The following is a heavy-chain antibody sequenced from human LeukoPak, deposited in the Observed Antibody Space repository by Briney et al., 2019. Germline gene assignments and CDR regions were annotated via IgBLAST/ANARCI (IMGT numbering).Heavy chain of an antibody. CDR3: AKGDGLPSYPTFDY. V-gene: IGHV3-23*01. CDR1: GFTFSSYA. CDR2: ISASGGTT. J-gene: IGHJ4*02. Sequence: GGSLRLSCAASGFTFSSYALSWVRQAPGKGLEWVSVISASGGTTYYADSVKGRFTISRDTSKDTVYLQMHSLRAEDTAVYYCAKGDGLPSYPTFDYWGQGTLVTVCS. D-gene: IGHD3-9*01.